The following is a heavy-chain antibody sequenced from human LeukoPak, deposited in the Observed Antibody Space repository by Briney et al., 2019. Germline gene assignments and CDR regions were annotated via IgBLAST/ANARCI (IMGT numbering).Heavy chain of an antibody. Sequence: GGSLRLSCAASGFTFSNFNMNWVRQAPGKGLEWVAVISYDGSNKYYADSVKGRFTISRDNSKNTLYLQMNSLRAEDTAVYYRAKDQDPLLRFLEWLSGFDIWGQGTMVTVSS. CDR2: ISYDGSNK. J-gene: IGHJ3*02. CDR1: GFTFSNFN. D-gene: IGHD3-3*01. V-gene: IGHV3-30*18. CDR3: AKDQDPLLRFLEWLSGFDI.